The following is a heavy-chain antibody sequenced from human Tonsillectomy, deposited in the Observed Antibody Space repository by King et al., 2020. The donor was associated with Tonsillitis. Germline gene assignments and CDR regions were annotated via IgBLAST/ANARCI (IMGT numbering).Heavy chain of an antibody. V-gene: IGHV4-34*01. CDR1: GGSFSGYY. Sequence: VQLQQWGAGLLKPSETLSLTCAVYGGSFSGYYWNWIRQPPGKGLEWIGEINHSGSTNYNPSLKSRVTVSVDTSKNQFSLQLSSVTAADTSVYYCARGHAICSGGSCYAPPWGQGTLVTVSS. D-gene: IGHD2-15*01. CDR2: INHSGST. J-gene: IGHJ5*02. CDR3: ARGHAICSGGSCYAPP.